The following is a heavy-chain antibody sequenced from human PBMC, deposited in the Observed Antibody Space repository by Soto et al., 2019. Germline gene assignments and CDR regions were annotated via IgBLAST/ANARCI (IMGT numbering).Heavy chain of an antibody. CDR2: ISSNGGST. CDR3: ARNYGGNSYAFDI. CDR1: GFTFSSYG. D-gene: IGHD2-21*02. V-gene: IGHV3-64*01. J-gene: IGHJ3*02. Sequence: HPGGSLRLSCAASGFTFSSYGMHWVRQAPGKGLEYVSAISSNGGSTYYANSVKGRFTISRDNSKNTLYLQMGSLRAEDMAVYYCARNYGGNSYAFDIWGQGTMVTVSS.